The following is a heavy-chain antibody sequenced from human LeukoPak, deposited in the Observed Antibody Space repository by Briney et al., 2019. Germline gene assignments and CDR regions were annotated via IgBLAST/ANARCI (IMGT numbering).Heavy chain of an antibody. J-gene: IGHJ4*02. D-gene: IGHD2-2*02. Sequence: GGSLRLSCAASGFTFSSYAMSWVRQAPGKGLEWISGISNSGDTTYDADSVKGRFTISRDNSKNTLYLQMNSLRAEDTAVYYCAKCPGSANCYTGFGYWGQGTLVTVSS. CDR3: AKCPGSANCYTGFGY. CDR2: ISNSGDTT. V-gene: IGHV3-23*01. CDR1: GFTFSSYA.